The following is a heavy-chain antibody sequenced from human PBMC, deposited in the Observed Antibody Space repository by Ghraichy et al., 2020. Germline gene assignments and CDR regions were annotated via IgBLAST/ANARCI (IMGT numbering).Heavy chain of an antibody. Sequence: SETLSLTCAVYGGSFSGYYWSWIRQPPGKGLEWIGQINHSGSTKYNPSLKSRVTISVDTSKNQFSLNLSSVTAADSAVYYCASLLRVDFWGYPMDVWGQGTTVTVSS. CDR2: INHSGST. V-gene: IGHV4-34*01. CDR1: GGSFSGYY. CDR3: ASLLRVDFWGYPMDV. D-gene: IGHD3-3*01. J-gene: IGHJ6*02.